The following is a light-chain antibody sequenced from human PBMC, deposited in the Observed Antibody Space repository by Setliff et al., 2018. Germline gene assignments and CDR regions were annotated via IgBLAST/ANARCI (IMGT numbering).Light chain of an antibody. CDR2: AVS. J-gene: IGLJ1*01. V-gene: IGLV2-14*03. CDR1: SSDVGSYDL. Sequence: QSALAQPASVSGSPGQSITISCSGTSSDVGSYDLVSWYQQHPGKAPKLIIYAVSDRTSGVSDRFSCSKAGNTASLTISGLQAGDDADYYCSSYTSSSTYVFGTGTKVTVL. CDR3: SSYTSSSTYV.